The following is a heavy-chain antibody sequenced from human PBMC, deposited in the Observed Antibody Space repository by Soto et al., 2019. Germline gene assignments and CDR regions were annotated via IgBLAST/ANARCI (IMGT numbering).Heavy chain of an antibody. CDR1: GFTFSTHA. V-gene: IGHV3-30-3*01. Sequence: ESGGGVVQPGRSLRLSCAASGFTFSTHAMHWVRQAPGKGLECVAIVSLDGSNKYYADSVKGRFTISRDNSKNTLYLQMSGLTPEDTAVYYCARDQTGITTAGGGRIDHWGQGTLVTVSS. CDR3: ARDQTGITTAGGGRIDH. CDR2: VSLDGSNK. D-gene: IGHD6-13*01. J-gene: IGHJ4*02.